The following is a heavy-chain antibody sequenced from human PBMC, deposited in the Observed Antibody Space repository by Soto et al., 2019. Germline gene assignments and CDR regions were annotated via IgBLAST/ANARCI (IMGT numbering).Heavy chain of an antibody. J-gene: IGHJ4*02. CDR3: AKDRQFRSYYESAGHYND. D-gene: IGHD3-22*01. V-gene: IGHV3-23*01. CDR2: ISVRGGVT. Sequence: EVQLLESGGGLVQPGGSLRLTCVGSGFTFRNQDMRWVRQAPGKGLEWVSGISVRGGVTYYADCVQGRFTISRDNSKNTLYLQMNNLRANDTAVYYCAKDRQFRSYYESAGHYNDWGQGTLVTVSS. CDR1: GFTFRNQD.